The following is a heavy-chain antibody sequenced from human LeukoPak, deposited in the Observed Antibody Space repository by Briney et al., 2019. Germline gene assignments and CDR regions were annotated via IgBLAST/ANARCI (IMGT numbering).Heavy chain of an antibody. J-gene: IGHJ4*02. V-gene: IGHV3-43*02. CDR2: ISGDGVST. Sequence: GGSLRPSCVASGLPIADFAMHWVRQAPGKGLEWVSLISGDGVSTFYADSVKGRFSISRDNSKNSLSLEMNSLRTEDTAMYYCARESGKFDYWGQGTLVAVSS. CDR1: GLPIADFA. CDR3: ARESGKFDY.